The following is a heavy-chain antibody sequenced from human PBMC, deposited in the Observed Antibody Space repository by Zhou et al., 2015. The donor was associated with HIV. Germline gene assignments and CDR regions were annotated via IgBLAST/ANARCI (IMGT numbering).Heavy chain of an antibody. D-gene: IGHD3-22*01. J-gene: IGHJ3*02. CDR2: IIPSFDTK. Sequence: QVQLVQSGAEVKKPGSSVKVSCTGPQTPLTTIPSVGCDRPLGQGLEWMGGIIPSFDTKTNAQKFLGRLTITADESTSTAYMELSSLRSEDTAVYYCARSKNGQADSSGYGGAFDIWGQGTMVTVSS. CDR3: ARSKNGQADSSGYGGAFDI. CDR1: QTPLTTIP. V-gene: IGHV1-69*01.